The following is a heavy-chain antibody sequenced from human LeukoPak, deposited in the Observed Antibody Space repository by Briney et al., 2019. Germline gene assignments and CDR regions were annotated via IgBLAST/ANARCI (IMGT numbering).Heavy chain of an antibody. V-gene: IGHV3-23*01. CDR3: AKDRDDYGDFYGMDV. CDR2: ISGSGDST. Sequence: GGSLRLSCAASGFPFSSYAMSWVRQAPGKGLEWVSAISGSGDSTYYADSVKGRFTISRDNSKNTLYLQMNSLRAEDTAVYYCAKDRDDYGDFYGMDVWGQGTTVTVSS. CDR1: GFPFSSYA. J-gene: IGHJ6*02. D-gene: IGHD4-17*01.